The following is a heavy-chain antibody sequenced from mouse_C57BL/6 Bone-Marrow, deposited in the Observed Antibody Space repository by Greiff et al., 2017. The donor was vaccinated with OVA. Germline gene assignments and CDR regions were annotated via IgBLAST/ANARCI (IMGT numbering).Heavy chain of an antibody. Sequence: QVQLQQPGAELVKPGASVKLSCKASGYTFTSYWMHWVKQRPGQGLEWIGMIHPNSGSTNYNEKFKSKATLTVDKSSSTAYMQLSSLTSEDSAVYYGARRGIYYDYDGFAYWGQGTLVTVSA. J-gene: IGHJ3*01. CDR3: ARRGIYYDYDGFAY. D-gene: IGHD2-4*01. V-gene: IGHV1-64*01. CDR2: IHPNSGST. CDR1: GYTFTSYW.